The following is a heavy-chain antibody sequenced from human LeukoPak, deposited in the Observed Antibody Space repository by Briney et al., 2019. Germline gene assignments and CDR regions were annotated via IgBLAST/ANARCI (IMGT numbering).Heavy chain of an antibody. CDR2: IYTSGST. V-gene: IGHV4-4*07. D-gene: IGHD3-10*01. CDR3: ASLRGAYYMDV. CDR1: GGSISSYY. J-gene: IGHJ6*03. Sequence: PSETLSLTCTVSGGSISSYYWSWIRQPARKGLEWIGRIYTSGSTNYNPSLKSRVTMSVDTSKNQFSLRLSSVTAADTAIYYCASLRGAYYMDVWGKGTTVTVSS.